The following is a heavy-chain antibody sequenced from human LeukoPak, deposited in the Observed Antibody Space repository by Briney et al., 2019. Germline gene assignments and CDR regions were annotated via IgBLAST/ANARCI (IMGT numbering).Heavy chain of an antibody. CDR2: IYYSGST. D-gene: IGHD1-26*01. V-gene: IGHV4-59*01. Sequence: SETLSLTCTVSGGSISSYYWSWIRQPPGKGLEWIGYIYYSGSTNYNPSLKSRVTKSVDTSKNQFSLKLNSVTAADTAVYFCARSCSGTYYYFDYWGQGILVTVSS. CDR3: ARSCSGTYYYFDY. CDR1: GGSISSYY. J-gene: IGHJ4*02.